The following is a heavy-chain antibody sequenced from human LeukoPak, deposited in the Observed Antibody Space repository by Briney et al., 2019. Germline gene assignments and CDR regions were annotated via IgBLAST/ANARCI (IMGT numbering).Heavy chain of an antibody. V-gene: IGHV3-48*01. Sequence: GGSLRLSCAASGFTFSSHSMNWVRQAPGKGLEWVSYISSSSSTIYYADSVKGRFTISRDNAKSSLYLQMNSLRAEDTAVYYCARGAYYYEDWGQGTLVTVSS. CDR2: ISSSSSTI. CDR1: GFTFSSHS. J-gene: IGHJ4*02. CDR3: ARGAYYYED. D-gene: IGHD3-22*01.